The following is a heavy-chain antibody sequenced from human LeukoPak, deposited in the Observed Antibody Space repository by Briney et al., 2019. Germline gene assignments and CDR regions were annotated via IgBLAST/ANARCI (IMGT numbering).Heavy chain of an antibody. V-gene: IGHV3-23*01. CDR1: GITFNHYV. Sequence: GSLRLSCAASGITFNHYVLSLVRPAPGKGLEWGAAITGSSDSTYHADSVKGRFTISRDNSRTTLYLQMNSLRAEDTAVYYCAKGSAAARPYYFDHWGQGTLVTVSS. D-gene: IGHD6-6*01. CDR2: ITGSSDST. J-gene: IGHJ4*02. CDR3: AKGSAAARPYYFDH.